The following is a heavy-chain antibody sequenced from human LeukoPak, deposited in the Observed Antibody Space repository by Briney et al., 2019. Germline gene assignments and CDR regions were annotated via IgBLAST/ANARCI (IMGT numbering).Heavy chain of an antibody. D-gene: IGHD3-9*01. CDR1: GGSISSSSYY. V-gene: IGHV4-39*07. J-gene: IGHJ4*02. Sequence: KPSETLSLTCTVSGGSISSSSYYWGWIRQPPGKGLEWIGSIYYSGSTYYNPSLKSRVTISVDTSKNQFSLKLSSVTAADTAVYYCARDLHTYYDILTGSPWYFDYWGQGTLVTVSS. CDR3: ARDLHTYYDILTGSPWYFDY. CDR2: IYYSGST.